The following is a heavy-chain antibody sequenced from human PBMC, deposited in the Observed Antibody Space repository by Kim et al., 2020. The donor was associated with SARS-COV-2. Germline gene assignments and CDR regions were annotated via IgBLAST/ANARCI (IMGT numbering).Heavy chain of an antibody. Sequence: GRSLRLSCAASGFTFSSYGMHWVRQAPGKGLEWVAVISYDGSNKYYADSVKGRFTISRDNSKNTLYLQMNSLRAEDTAVYYCAKDLALWFGEPVGPWGQGTLVTVSP. V-gene: IGHV3-30*18. J-gene: IGHJ5*02. CDR3: AKDLALWFGEPVGP. CDR2: ISYDGSNK. D-gene: IGHD3-10*01. CDR1: GFTFSSYG.